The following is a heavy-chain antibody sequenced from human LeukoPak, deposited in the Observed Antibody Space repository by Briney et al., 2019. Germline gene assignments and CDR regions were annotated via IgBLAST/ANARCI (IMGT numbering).Heavy chain of an antibody. CDR2: IDYSGST. V-gene: IGHV4-59*12. Sequence: SETLSLTCTVSGGSISNYYWSWIRQPPGKGLEWIGYIDYSGSTNYNPSLKSRVTISVDTSKNQFSLKLSSVTAADTAVYYCARLTKNDSGSFRFGKKKRGYMDVWGKGTTVTISS. J-gene: IGHJ6*03. D-gene: IGHD3-10*01. CDR3: ARLTKNDSGSFRFGKKKRGYMDV. CDR1: GGSISNYY.